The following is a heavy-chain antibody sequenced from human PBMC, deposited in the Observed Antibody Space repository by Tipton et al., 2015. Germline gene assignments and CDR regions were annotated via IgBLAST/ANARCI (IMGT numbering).Heavy chain of an antibody. V-gene: IGHV3-11*01. CDR1: GFTFSNYY. CDR3: ARDLEHGMDV. J-gene: IGHJ6*02. Sequence: SLRLSCAASGFTFSNYYMSWIRQAPGKGLEWLSYIDSSGRTIYYTDSVKGRFTISRDNSKNSLYLQMNGLRADDTAVYYCARDLEHGMDVWGQGTTVTVS. CDR2: IDSSGRTI.